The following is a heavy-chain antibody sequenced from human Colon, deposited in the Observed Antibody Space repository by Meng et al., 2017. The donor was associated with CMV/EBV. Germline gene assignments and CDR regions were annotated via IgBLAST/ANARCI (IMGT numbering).Heavy chain of an antibody. V-gene: IGHV1-18*01. CDR3: ARELARGGY. CDR1: GYTFTNFG. J-gene: IGHJ4*02. Sequence: QVQLVQSGAEVKQPGASVKVSCKTSGYTFTNFGISWVRQAPGQGLEWMAHISPYNGDTNYAQRFQGRVALTTDTSTSTVYMELGSLTSDDTAMYYCARELARGGYWGQGTLVTVSS. CDR2: ISPYNGDT.